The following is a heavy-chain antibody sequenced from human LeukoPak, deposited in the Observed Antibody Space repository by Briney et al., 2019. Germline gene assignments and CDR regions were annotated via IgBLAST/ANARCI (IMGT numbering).Heavy chain of an antibody. J-gene: IGHJ4*02. CDR2: IYTSRST. D-gene: IGHD6-13*01. Sequence: PSETLSLTCTVSGGSISSYYWSWIRQPPGKGLEWIGYIYTSRSTNYNPSLKSRVTISVDTSKNQFSLKLSSVTAADTAVYYCAREADGEPLNIWGQGTLVTVSS. CDR3: AREADGEPLNI. V-gene: IGHV4-4*09. CDR1: GGSISSYY.